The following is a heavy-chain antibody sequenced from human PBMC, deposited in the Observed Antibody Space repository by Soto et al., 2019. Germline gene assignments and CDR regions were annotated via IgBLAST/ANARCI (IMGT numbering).Heavy chain of an antibody. CDR3: ARAPIYNNYYYHYMDV. V-gene: IGHV4-59*01. J-gene: IGHJ6*03. CDR2: IYYSGST. D-gene: IGHD1-1*01. CDR1: GGSISSYY. Sequence: SETLSLTCTVSGGSISSYYWSWIRQPPGKGLEWIGYIYYSGSTNYNPSLKSRVTISVDTSKNQFSLKLSSVTAADTAVYYCARAPIYNNYYYHYMDVWGKGTTVTVSS.